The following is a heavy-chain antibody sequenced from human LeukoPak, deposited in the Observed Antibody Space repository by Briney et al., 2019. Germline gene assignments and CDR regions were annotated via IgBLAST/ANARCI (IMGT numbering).Heavy chain of an antibody. D-gene: IGHD3-22*01. V-gene: IGHV3-33*01. CDR2: ICYDGSNK. CDR1: GFTFSSYG. Sequence: GGSLRLSCAASGFTFSSYGMHWVRQAPGKGLEWVAVICYDGSNKYYADSVKGRFTIFRDNSKNTLYMQLNSLRAEATAVYHCTRDLMIYYDSSGYYLRYEYFDYWGQGSLVTVSS. CDR3: TRDLMIYYDSSGYYLRYEYFDY. J-gene: IGHJ4*02.